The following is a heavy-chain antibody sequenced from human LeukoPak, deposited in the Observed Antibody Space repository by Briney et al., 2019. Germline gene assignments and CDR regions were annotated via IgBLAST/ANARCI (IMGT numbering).Heavy chain of an antibody. CDR2: IYDSGST. D-gene: IGHD3-10*01. Sequence: SETLSLTCTVSGGSIRSSYYYWGWIRQPPGKGLEWIGSIYDSGSTYYNPSLKSRVTISVDTSKNQFSLKLNSVTAADTAVYYCARGLWFGETWGQGTLVTVSS. CDR3: ARGLWFGET. J-gene: IGHJ5*02. V-gene: IGHV4-39*07. CDR1: GGSIRSSYYY.